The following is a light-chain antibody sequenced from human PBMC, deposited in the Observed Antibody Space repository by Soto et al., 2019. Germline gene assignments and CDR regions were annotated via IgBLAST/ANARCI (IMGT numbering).Light chain of an antibody. CDR3: QSYDSSLSGYV. V-gene: IGLV1-40*01. J-gene: IGLJ1*01. CDR2: GNS. CDR1: SSNIGAGYD. Sequence: QSALTQPPSVSGAPGQRVTISCTGSSSNIGAGYDVHWYQHLPGTAPKLLIYGNSNRPSGVPDRFSGSNSGTSASLAITGLQAEDEADYSCQSYDSSLSGYVFGTGTKVTVL.